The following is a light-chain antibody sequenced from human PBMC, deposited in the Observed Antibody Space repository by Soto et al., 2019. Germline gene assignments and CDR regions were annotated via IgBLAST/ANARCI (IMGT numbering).Light chain of an antibody. Sequence: EILLTQSPGTLSLSPGERATLACRASQSVRSTFLAWYQQKPGQAPRLLIYGTSNRATGIPDRFSGRGSGTDITFTISGLEPEDFAVNYCQHYASSPRFTFGPGTRVDIK. CDR2: GTS. CDR3: QHYASSPRFT. V-gene: IGKV3-20*01. CDR1: QSVRSTF. J-gene: IGKJ3*01.